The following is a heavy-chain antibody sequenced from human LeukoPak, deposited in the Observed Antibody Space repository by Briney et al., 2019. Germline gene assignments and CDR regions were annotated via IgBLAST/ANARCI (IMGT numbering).Heavy chain of an antibody. J-gene: IGHJ5*02. CDR3: AKGDRSGSYYNSFDP. CDR1: GFTFDDYA. D-gene: IGHD1-26*01. V-gene: IGHV3-43*02. CDR2: INGDGGST. Sequence: PVGSLRLSCAASGFTFDDYAMHWVRQGPGKGLEWASLINGDGGSTYYADSVKGRFTISRDNSKNSLYLEMNSLRTEDTAFYYCAKGDRSGSYYNSFDPWGQGALVTVAS.